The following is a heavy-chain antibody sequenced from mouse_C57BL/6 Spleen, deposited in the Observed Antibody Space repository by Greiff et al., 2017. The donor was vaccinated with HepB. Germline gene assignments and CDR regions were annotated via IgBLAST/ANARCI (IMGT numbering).Heavy chain of an antibody. CDR1: GYTFTSYW. Sequence: VQLQQSGAELAKPGASVKLSCKASGYTFTSYWMHWVKQRPGQGLEWIGYINPSSGYTKYNQKFKDKATLTADKSSSTAYMQLSSLTYEDSAVYYCARSTVVAVGYGYYAMDYWGQGTSVTVSS. D-gene: IGHD1-1*01. J-gene: IGHJ4*01. CDR2: INPSSGYT. V-gene: IGHV1-7*01. CDR3: ARSTVVAVGYGYYAMDY.